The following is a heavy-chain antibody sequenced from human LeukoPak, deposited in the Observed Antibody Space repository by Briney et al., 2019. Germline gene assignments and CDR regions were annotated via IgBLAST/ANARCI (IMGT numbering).Heavy chain of an antibody. V-gene: IGHV4-59*01. CDR3: ARGLFIVVVPAAFFDI. J-gene: IGHJ3*02. D-gene: IGHD2-2*01. Sequence: SETLSLTCTVSGGSISSYYWSWIRQPPGKGLEWIGYIYYSGSTKYDPSLKSRVTISVDASKTQFSLKLNSVTAADTAVYYCARGLFIVVVPAAFFDIWGQGTMVTVSS. CDR1: GGSISSYY. CDR2: IYYSGST.